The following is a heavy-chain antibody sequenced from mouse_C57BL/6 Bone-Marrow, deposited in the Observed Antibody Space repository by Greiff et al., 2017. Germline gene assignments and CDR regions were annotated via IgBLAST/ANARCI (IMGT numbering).Heavy chain of an antibody. V-gene: IGHV5-6*01. Sequence: EVKLMESGGDLVKPGGSLKLSCAASGFTFSSYGMSWVRQTPDKRLGWVATISRGGSYTYYPDSVKGRFTISRDNAKNTLYLQMSSLKSEDTAMYYCARHSSFAYWGQGTLVTVSA. CDR2: ISRGGSYT. CDR3: ARHSSFAY. CDR1: GFTFSSYG. J-gene: IGHJ3*01.